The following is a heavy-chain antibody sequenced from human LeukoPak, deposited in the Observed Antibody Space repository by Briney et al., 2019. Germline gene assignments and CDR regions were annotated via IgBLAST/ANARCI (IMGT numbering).Heavy chain of an antibody. J-gene: IGHJ4*02. CDR1: GYTFTSYD. CDR3: AREGAAAGTTFDY. D-gene: IGHD6-13*01. Sequence: ASVKVSCKASGYTFTSYDINWVRQATGQGLEWMGWMNPNSGNTGYAQKFQGRVTTTRNTSISTAYMELSSLRSEDTAVYYCAREGAAAGTTFDYRGQGTLVTVSS. V-gene: IGHV1-8*01. CDR2: MNPNSGNT.